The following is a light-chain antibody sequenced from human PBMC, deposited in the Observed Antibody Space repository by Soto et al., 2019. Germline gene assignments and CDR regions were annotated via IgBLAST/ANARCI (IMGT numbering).Light chain of an antibody. CDR2: GAS. Sequence: EIVLTQSPGTVSLSPGERATLSCRASQSVSSSYFAWYQQKPGQAPRLLIYGASTRATGIPDRFCGSGSGTDFTLTISRLEPEDFAVYYCQEYGSSPTAFGQGTKVEIK. J-gene: IGKJ1*01. V-gene: IGKV3-20*01. CDR1: QSVSSSY. CDR3: QEYGSSPTA.